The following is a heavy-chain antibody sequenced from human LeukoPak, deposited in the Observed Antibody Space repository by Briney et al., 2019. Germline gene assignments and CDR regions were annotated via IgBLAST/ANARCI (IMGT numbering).Heavy chain of an antibody. J-gene: IGHJ4*02. CDR2: ITATGSRT. CDR3: ATSMGGGNIDY. CDR1: GLTFGSYT. Sequence: GGSLRLSCAASGLTFGSYTMSWVRPAPGQGLEWVSGITATGSRTYYADSVKGRSTISRDSCKNTPYLQLNSLRVDDTAVYYWATSMGGGNIDYWGQGTLATVPS. V-gene: IGHV3-23*01. D-gene: IGHD3-16*01.